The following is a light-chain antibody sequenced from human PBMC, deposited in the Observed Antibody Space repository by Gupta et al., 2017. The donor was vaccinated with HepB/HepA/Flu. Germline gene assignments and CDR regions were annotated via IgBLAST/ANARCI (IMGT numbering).Light chain of an antibody. CDR2: DAS. CDR1: QSVSSK. J-gene: IGKJ2*01. CDR3: QQYNNWRT. V-gene: IGKV3-15*01. Sequence: DIVMTQSPATLSVSPGERATLSCRASQSVSSKLAWYQQKPGQAPRLLIYDASTRATGIPARFSGSGSGTEFTLTISSLQSEDFAVYYCQQYNNWRTFGQGTKLEI.